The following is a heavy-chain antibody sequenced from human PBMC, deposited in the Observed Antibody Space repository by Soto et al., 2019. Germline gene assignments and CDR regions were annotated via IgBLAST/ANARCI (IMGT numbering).Heavy chain of an antibody. CDR3: AKDGAIAAADYFFDY. J-gene: IGHJ4*02. CDR1: GFTFSSCA. CDR2: IIDSGGST. V-gene: IGHV3-23*01. D-gene: IGHD6-13*01. Sequence: PGGSLRLSCAASGFTFSSCAMGWVRQAPGKGLEWVSDIIDSGGSTYYADSVKGRFTISRDNSKNTLYLQMNSLRGEDTAVYYCAKDGAIAAADYFFDYWGQGSLVTVSS.